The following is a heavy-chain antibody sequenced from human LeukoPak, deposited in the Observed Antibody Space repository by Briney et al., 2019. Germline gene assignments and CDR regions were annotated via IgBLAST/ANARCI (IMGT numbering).Heavy chain of an antibody. J-gene: IGHJ5*02. Sequence: GESLQISCQGSGYSFTSYWIGWARQMPGKGLEWMGIIYPGDSDTRYSPSFQGQVTISADKSISTAYLQWSSLKASDTAMYYCARHIYSTNWFDPWGQGTLVTVSS. CDR2: IYPGDSDT. CDR3: ARHIYSTNWFDP. D-gene: IGHD6-13*01. CDR1: GYSFTSYW. V-gene: IGHV5-51*01.